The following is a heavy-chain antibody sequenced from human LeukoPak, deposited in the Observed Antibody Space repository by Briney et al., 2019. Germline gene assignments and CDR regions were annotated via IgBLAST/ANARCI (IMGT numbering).Heavy chain of an antibody. CDR2: IKSKTDGGTT. Sequence: PGGSLRLSCAASGFTFSNAWMSWVRQAPGKGLERVGRIKSKTDGGTTDYAAPVKGRFTISRDDSKNTLYLQMNSLKTEDTAVYYCTTDLGVEMATIEWGQGTLVTVSS. CDR1: GFTFSNAW. D-gene: IGHD5-24*01. CDR3: TTDLGVEMATIE. V-gene: IGHV3-15*01. J-gene: IGHJ4*02.